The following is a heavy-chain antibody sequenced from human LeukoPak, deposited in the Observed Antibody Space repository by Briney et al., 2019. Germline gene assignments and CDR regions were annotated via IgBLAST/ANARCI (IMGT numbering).Heavy chain of an antibody. J-gene: IGHJ4*02. Sequence: PGRSLRLSCAASGFTFSSYAMSWVRQAPGKVLEWVSAISGSGGSTYYADSVKGRFSISKDNSKNTLYLQMSSLRAEDTAVYYCAKFSSMYYDFWSGYSTNHYFDYWGQGTLVTVSS. V-gene: IGHV3-23*01. CDR3: AKFSSMYYDFWSGYSTNHYFDY. D-gene: IGHD3-3*01. CDR2: ISGSGGST. CDR1: GFTFSSYA.